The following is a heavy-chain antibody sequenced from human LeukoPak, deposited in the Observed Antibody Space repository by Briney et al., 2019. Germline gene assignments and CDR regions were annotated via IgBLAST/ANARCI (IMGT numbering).Heavy chain of an antibody. J-gene: IGHJ4*02. CDR2: IKQDGSEK. D-gene: IGHD6-6*01. CDR1: GFTFSSHW. V-gene: IGHV3-7*01. CDR3: AKYSNRWFDY. Sequence: GGSLRLSCSASGFTFSSHWMSWVRQAPGKGLEWVANIKQDGSEKYHVDSVKGRFTISRDNVKKSLYLQMDGLRAEDTAVYYCAKYSNRWFDYWGQGTLVTVSS.